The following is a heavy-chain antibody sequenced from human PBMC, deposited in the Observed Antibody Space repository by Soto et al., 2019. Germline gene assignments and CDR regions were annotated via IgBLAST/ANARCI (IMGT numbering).Heavy chain of an antibody. CDR2: IYHSGST. D-gene: IGHD3-3*01. CDR1: SGSISSSNW. CDR3: ARGGPLGELRFLEWSNFKGENWFDP. J-gene: IGHJ5*02. Sequence: QVQLQESGPGLVKPSGTLSLTCAVSSGSISSSNWWSWVRQPPGKGLEWIGEIYHSGSTNYNPSLKSRVTISVDKSKNQFSLKLSSVTAADTAVYYCARGGPLGELRFLEWSNFKGENWFDPWGQGTLVTVSS. V-gene: IGHV4-4*02.